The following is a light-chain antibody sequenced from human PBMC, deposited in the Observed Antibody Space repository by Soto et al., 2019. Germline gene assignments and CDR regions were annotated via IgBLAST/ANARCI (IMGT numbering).Light chain of an antibody. CDR3: QQRSDWPS. Sequence: EVVLTQSPGTLSLSPGEGDTLSCRASQSLSNNFLAWYQQKPGQAPRLLIYGATSRATGVPDRFSGSGSGTDFTLTISSLEPEDFAVYYCQQRSDWPSFGQGTRLEIK. CDR1: QSLSNNF. CDR2: GAT. J-gene: IGKJ5*01. V-gene: IGKV3D-20*02.